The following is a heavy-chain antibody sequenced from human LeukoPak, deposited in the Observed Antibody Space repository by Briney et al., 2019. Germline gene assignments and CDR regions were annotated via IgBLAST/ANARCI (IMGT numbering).Heavy chain of an antibody. CDR3: AKDSERYGVLEY. V-gene: IGHV3-23*01. D-gene: IGHD4-17*01. J-gene: IGHJ4*02. Sequence: AGGSLRLSCAASGFTFSNAWMTWVRQGPGKGLEWASTISGRADSTFYADSVKGRFTISGDNSKNTVYLQLNNLRDEDTAVYYCAKDSERYGVLEYRGQGTLVSVSA. CDR2: ISGRADST. CDR1: GFTFSNAW.